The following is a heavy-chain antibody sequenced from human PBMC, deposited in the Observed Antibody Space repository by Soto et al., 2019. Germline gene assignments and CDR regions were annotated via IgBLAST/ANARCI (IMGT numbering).Heavy chain of an antibody. CDR3: AREYGSGSYYIDY. Sequence: PSETLSLTCTVSGGSISSYYWSWIRQPPGKGLEWIGYIYYSGSTNYNPSLKSRVTISVDTSKNQFSLKLSSVTAADTAVYYCAREYGSGSYYIDYWGQRTLVTVSS. CDR1: GGSISSYY. D-gene: IGHD3-10*01. V-gene: IGHV4-59*01. CDR2: IYYSGST. J-gene: IGHJ4*02.